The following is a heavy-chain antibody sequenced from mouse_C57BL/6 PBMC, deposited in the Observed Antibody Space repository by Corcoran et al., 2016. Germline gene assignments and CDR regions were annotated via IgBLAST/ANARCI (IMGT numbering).Heavy chain of an antibody. Sequence: DVQLQESGPGLVKPSQSLSLTCSVTGYSITSGYYWNWIRQFPGNKLEWMGYISYDGSNNYNPSLKNRISITRDTSKNQFFLKLNSVTTEDTATYYCARDRTGPYAMDYWGQGTSVTVSS. CDR2: ISYDGSN. J-gene: IGHJ4*01. CDR1: GYSITSGYY. V-gene: IGHV3-6*01. D-gene: IGHD4-1*01. CDR3: ARDRTGPYAMDY.